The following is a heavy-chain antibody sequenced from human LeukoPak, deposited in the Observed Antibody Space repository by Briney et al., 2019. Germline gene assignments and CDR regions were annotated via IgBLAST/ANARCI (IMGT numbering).Heavy chain of an antibody. D-gene: IGHD5/OR15-5a*01. Sequence: GGSLRLSCAASGFTFSSYNMNWVRQAPGKGLEWISYISSSSSTIYYADSVKGRFTISRDNAKNSLCLQMNSLRAEGTAVYYCARVSTYQYFQHWGQGTLVTVSS. V-gene: IGHV3-48*01. J-gene: IGHJ1*01. CDR1: GFTFSSYN. CDR3: ARVSTYQYFQH. CDR2: ISSSSSTI.